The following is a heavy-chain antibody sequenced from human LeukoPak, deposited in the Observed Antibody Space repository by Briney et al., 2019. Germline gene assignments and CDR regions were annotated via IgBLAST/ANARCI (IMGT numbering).Heavy chain of an antibody. V-gene: IGHV3-23*01. J-gene: IGHJ4*02. CDR2: ISGSGGST. Sequence: GGSLRLSCAASGFTFSSYAMSWVRQAPGKGLEWVSAISGSGGSTSYADSVKGRFTISRDNSKNTLYLQMNSLRAEDTAAYYCAKVWGYCSGGSCYSPGDYWGQGTLVTVSS. D-gene: IGHD2-15*01. CDR3: AKVWGYCSGGSCYSPGDY. CDR1: GFTFSSYA.